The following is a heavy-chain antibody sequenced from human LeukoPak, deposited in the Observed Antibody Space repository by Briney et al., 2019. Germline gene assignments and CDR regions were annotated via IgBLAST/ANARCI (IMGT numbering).Heavy chain of an antibody. Sequence: PSETLSLTCTVSARSITSYYWRWIRHPPGKGLEGIGYIQYSGSTNSSPSRKSRVTISVDTSRNQFSLKLSAVTAADTPPHCDARGGGWVVRGVIITGFDYWGQGTLVTVSS. CDR3: ARGGGWVVRGVIITGFDY. V-gene: IGHV4-59*12. CDR1: ARSITSYY. D-gene: IGHD3-10*01. CDR2: IQYSGST. J-gene: IGHJ4*02.